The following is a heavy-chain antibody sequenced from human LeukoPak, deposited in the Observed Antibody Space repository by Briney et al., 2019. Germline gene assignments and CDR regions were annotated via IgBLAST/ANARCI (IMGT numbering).Heavy chain of an antibody. V-gene: IGHV1-58*01. J-gene: IGHJ4*02. CDR1: GFNFISFA. Sequence: ASVKVSCKASGFNFISFAVQWVRQTRGQRPEWIGWIVVGSGNTKYAQKFQERVTITRDMSTNTAYMELSSLRSDDAAMYYWATSKRANYYSWGQGTRVTVSS. D-gene: IGHD1-7*01. CDR2: IVVGSGNT. CDR3: ATSKRANYYS.